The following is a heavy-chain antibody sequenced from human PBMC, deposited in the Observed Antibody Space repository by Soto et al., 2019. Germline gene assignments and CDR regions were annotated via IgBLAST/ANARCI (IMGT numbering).Heavy chain of an antibody. J-gene: IGHJ6*02. Sequence: PSETLSLTCAVSGGSISSSNWWSWVRQPPGKGLEWIGEIYHSGSTNYNPSLKSRVTISVDKSKNQFSLKLSSVTAADTAVYYCAREPSYYYGAGYYYYGMDVWGQVTTVTVSS. CDR3: AREPSYYYGAGYYYYGMDV. D-gene: IGHD3-10*01. V-gene: IGHV4-4*02. CDR1: GGSISSSNW. CDR2: IYHSGST.